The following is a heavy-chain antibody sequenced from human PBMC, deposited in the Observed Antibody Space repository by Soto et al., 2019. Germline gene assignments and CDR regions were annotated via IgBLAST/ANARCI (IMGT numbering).Heavy chain of an antibody. Sequence: ASVKVSCKASGYTFTSYGISWVRQAPGQGLEWMGWISAYNGNTNYAQKLQGRVTMTTDTSTSTAYMELRSLRSDDTAVYYCARERSCYDILTGYYICANYYHYYMDVWGKGTTVTVSS. J-gene: IGHJ6*03. V-gene: IGHV1-18*01. CDR3: ARERSCYDILTGYYICANYYHYYMDV. CDR1: GYTFTSYG. CDR2: ISAYNGNT. D-gene: IGHD3-9*01.